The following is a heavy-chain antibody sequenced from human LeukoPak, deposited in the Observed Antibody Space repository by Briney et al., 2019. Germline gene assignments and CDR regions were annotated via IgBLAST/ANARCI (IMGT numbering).Heavy chain of an antibody. CDR1: GYTFISYG. CDR2: IIPILGIA. V-gene: IGHV1-69*04. J-gene: IGHJ1*01. D-gene: IGHD4-17*01. Sequence: ASVKVSCKASGYTFISYGISWVRQAPGQGLEWMGRIIPILGIANYAQKFQGRVTITADKSTSTAYMELSSLRSEDTAVYYCARGDYDYGDYVLEYFQHWGQGTLVTVSS. CDR3: ARGDYDYGDYVLEYFQH.